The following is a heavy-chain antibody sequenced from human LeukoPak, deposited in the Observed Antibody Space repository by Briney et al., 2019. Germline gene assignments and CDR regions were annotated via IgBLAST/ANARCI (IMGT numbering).Heavy chain of an antibody. J-gene: IGHJ2*01. Sequence: SETLSLTCAVYGVSFSGYYWGWIRQPPGKGLEWIGEINHSGSTNYNPSLKSRVTISVDTSKNQFSLNLTSVTAADTAVYYCARDRQNHNLGVWYLDHWGRGALVTVSA. V-gene: IGHV4-34*01. CDR3: ARDRQNHNLGVWYLDH. CDR1: GVSFSGYY. D-gene: IGHD3-16*01. CDR2: INHSGST.